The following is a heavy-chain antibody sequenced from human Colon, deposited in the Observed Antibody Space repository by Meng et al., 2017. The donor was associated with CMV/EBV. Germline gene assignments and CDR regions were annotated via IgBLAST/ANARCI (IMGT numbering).Heavy chain of an antibody. CDR3: AREMYYSGSGNYAAFYYGMDV. D-gene: IGHD3-10*01. J-gene: IGHJ6*02. CDR2: ISWNSGNI. V-gene: IGHV3-9*01. CDR1: GFTFGDYA. Sequence: GGSLRLSCAGSGFTFGDYAIHWVRQVPGKGLEWVSGISWNSGNIDYADSVKGRFTISRDNAKNSLYLQMNSLRAEDTALYYCAREMYYSGSGNYAAFYYGMDVWGQGTTVTVSS.